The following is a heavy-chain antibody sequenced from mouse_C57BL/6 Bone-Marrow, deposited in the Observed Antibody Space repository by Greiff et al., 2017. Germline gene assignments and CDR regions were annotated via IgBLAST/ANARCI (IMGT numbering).Heavy chain of an antibody. CDR1: GYTFTSYW. D-gene: IGHD1-3*01. V-gene: IGHV1-74*01. Sequence: QVQLQQPGAELVKPGASVKVSCKASGYTFTSYWMHWVKQRPGQGLEWIGRIHPSDSDTNYNQKFKGKATLTVDKSSSTAYMQLSSLTSEDSAVYYCAILYMSTWFAYWGEGTLGTVSA. CDR2: IHPSDSDT. J-gene: IGHJ3*01. CDR3: AILYMSTWFAY.